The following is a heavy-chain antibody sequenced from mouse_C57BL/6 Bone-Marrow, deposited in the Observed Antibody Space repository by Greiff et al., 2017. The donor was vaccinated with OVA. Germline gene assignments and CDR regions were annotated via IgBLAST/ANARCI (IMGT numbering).Heavy chain of an antibody. CDR2: IWWDDDK. V-gene: IGHV8-8*01. J-gene: IGHJ3*01. CDR1: GFSLSTFGMG. CDR3: ARSYYSNSYWFAY. Sequence: QVTLKECGPGILQPSQTLSLTCSFSGFSLSTFGMGVGWIRQPSGKGLEWLAHIWWDDDKYYNPALKSRLTISKDTSKNQVFLKSANVDTADTAIYYCARSYYSNSYWFAYWGQGTLVTVSA. D-gene: IGHD2-5*01.